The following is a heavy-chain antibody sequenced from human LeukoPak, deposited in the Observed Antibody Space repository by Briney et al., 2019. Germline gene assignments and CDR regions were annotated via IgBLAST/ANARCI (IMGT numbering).Heavy chain of an antibody. CDR2: MNYSGST. CDR3: ARPDYYDSRIDP. J-gene: IGHJ5*02. CDR1: GGSICGVDYY. V-gene: IGHV4-30-4*01. D-gene: IGHD3-22*01. Sequence: TLSPTCTVSGGSICGVDYYCGWIRPPPGNCLGWIGYMNYSGSTYYNPSLKSRVTISVDTSKNQFSLKLSSVTAADTAVYYCARPDYYDSRIDPWGQGTLVTVSS.